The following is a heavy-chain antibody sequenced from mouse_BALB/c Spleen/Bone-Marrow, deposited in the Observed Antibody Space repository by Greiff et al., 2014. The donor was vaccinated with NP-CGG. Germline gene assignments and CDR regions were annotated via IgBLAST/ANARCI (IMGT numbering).Heavy chain of an antibody. J-gene: IGHJ3*01. CDR3: ARRQLGPAWFAY. D-gene: IGHD3-2*01. CDR2: INPNNGVT. CDR1: GYKFTEYT. Sequence: VQLQQSRPELVKPGTSVKISCKTSGYKFTEYTIHWVKQSHGKSLEWIGGINPNNGVTAYNQKFRGKATLTVDKSSSTAYMELRSLTSEDSAVYYCARRQLGPAWFAYWGQGTLVTVSA. V-gene: IGHV1-18*01.